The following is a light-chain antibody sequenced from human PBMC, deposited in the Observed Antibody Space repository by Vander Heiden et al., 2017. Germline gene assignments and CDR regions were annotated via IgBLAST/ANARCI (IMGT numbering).Light chain of an antibody. J-gene: IGKJ4*01. CDR3: QQRSNWPLT. CDR1: QSVSSY. CDR2: DAS. Sequence: DIVLTPSPATLSLSPGERATLSCRASQSVSSYIAWYQQKPGQAPRLLIYDASNRATGIPARFSGSGSGTDFTLTISSLEPEDFAVYYCQQRSNWPLTFGGGTKVEIK. V-gene: IGKV3-11*01.